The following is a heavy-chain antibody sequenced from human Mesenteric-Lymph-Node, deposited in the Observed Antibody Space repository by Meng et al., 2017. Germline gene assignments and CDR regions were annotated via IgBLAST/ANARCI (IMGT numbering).Heavy chain of an antibody. Sequence: SETLSLTCAVYGGSFSGYYWSWIRQPPGKGLEWIGEINHSGSTNYNPSLKSRVTISGDTSKNQFSLKLSSVTAADTAVYYCARVLSNYYGSGSYYNVIFVHRAPDANDYWGKGTLVTVSS. CDR2: INHSGST. V-gene: IGHV4-34*01. D-gene: IGHD3-10*01. CDR3: ARVLSNYYGSGSYYNVIFVHRAPDANDY. CDR1: GGSFSGYY. J-gene: IGHJ4*02.